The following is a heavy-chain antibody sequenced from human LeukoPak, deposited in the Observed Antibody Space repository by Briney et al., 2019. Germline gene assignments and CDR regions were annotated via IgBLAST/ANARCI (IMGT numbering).Heavy chain of an antibody. CDR2: MNPANGNT. J-gene: IGHJ5*02. CDR1: GYTFTSYD. Sequence: ASVKVSCKASGYTFTSYDMHWVRQATGQGLEWMGWMNPANGNTVYARKFQGRVTITRDISISTAYMELSSLRSEDTAVYYCARVGCSPISCHTWFDPWGQRTLVTVSS. D-gene: IGHD2-2*01. CDR3: ARVGCSPISCHTWFDP. V-gene: IGHV1-8*03.